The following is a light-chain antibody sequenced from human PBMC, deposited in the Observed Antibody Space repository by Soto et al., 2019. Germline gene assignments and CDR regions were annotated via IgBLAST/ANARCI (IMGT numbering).Light chain of an antibody. CDR2: YDG. Sequence: QAVVTQPPSVSAAPGQRVDISCSGGGSNLANHVATWYQQLPGKAPKLLLYYDGVLASGVSDRFSGSRSVSSASLAISGLPSEDEASYYCASWDDSQHALLFGGGTKVTVL. CDR1: GSNLANHV. V-gene: IGLV1-36*01. J-gene: IGLJ2*01. CDR3: ASWDDSQHALL.